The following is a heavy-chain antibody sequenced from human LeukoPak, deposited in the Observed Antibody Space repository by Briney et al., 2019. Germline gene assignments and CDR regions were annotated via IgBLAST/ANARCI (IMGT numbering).Heavy chain of an antibody. CDR2: IYTSGST. Sequence: SETLSLTCTVCGGYINSGSYYWSWIRQPAGKGLEWIGRIYTSGSTHYNPSLKTRDTISVDTSKNQVSLTLSSVTAADTGVYYCAREGYYDSSGYDDYWGQGTLVSVSS. J-gene: IGHJ4*02. CDR3: AREGYYDSSGYDDY. CDR1: GGYINSGSYY. D-gene: IGHD3-22*01. V-gene: IGHV4-61*02.